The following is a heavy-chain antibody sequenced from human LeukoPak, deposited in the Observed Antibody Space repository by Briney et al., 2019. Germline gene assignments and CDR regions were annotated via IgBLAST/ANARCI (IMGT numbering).Heavy chain of an antibody. CDR1: GFTFSSYD. D-gene: IGHD6-19*01. CDR2: IGTAGDP. CDR3: ARVVGDSSGWYYFDC. V-gene: IGHV3-13*05. J-gene: IGHJ4*02. Sequence: GGSLRLSCAASGFTFSSYDMHWVRQATGKGLEWVSAIGTAGDPYYPGSVKGRFTISRENAKNSLYLQMNSLRAGDTAVYYCARVVGDSSGWYYFDCWGQGTLVTVSS.